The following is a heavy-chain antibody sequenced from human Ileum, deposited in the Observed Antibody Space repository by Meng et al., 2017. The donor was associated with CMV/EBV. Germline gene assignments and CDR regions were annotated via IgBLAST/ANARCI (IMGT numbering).Heavy chain of an antibody. CDR1: GDTFTSCH. Sequence: QGQVVQVGGEGKKPGASVKVSHKASGDTFTSCHIHWVRQAPGQGLEWLGLINCNDGATSSAHKFQGRVSMTRDTSTRIVHMELSSLRSEDTAVYYCARSIIRPAGAEGYWGQGTLVTVSS. V-gene: IGHV1-46*01. CDR2: INCNDGAT. J-gene: IGHJ4*02. D-gene: IGHD2/OR15-2a*01. CDR3: ARSIIRPAGAEGY.